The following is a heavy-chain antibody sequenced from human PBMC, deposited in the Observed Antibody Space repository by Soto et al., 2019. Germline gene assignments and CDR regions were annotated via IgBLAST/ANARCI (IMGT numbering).Heavy chain of an antibody. V-gene: IGHV3-23*01. CDR2: ISGSGGST. D-gene: IGHD1-1*01. J-gene: IGHJ6*02. Sequence: TGGSLRLSYAASGFTFSSYAMSWVRQAPGKGLEWVSAISGSGGSTYYADSVKGRFTISRDNSKNTLYLQMNSLRAEDTAVYYCAKDGAGTTYYYYGMDVWGQGTTVTVSS. CDR1: GFTFSSYA. CDR3: AKDGAGTTYYYYGMDV.